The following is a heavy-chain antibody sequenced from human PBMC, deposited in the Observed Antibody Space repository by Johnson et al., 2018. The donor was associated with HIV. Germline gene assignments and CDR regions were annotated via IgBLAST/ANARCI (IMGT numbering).Heavy chain of an antibody. CDR1: GFTFSSCA. Sequence: QVQLVESGGGVVQPGRSLRLSCAASGFTFSSCAMDWVRQAPGKGLEWVAVISYDGSNTYYGDSVKGRFTISRDNSKNKLYLQMNSLSAEDTAGYYCAKDDNWGYVVGTFDIWGQGTMVTVSS. V-gene: IGHV3-30*18. D-gene: IGHD7-27*01. CDR3: AKDDNWGYVVGTFDI. CDR2: ISYDGSNT. J-gene: IGHJ3*02.